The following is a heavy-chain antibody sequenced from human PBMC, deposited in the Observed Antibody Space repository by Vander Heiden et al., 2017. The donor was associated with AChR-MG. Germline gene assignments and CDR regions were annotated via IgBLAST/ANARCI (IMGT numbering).Heavy chain of an antibody. J-gene: IGHJ4*02. CDR1: GFTFSSYG. Sequence: QVQLVESGGGVVQPGGSLRLSRAASGFTFSSYGMHWVRQAPGKGLEWVAFIRYDGSNKYYADSVKGRFTISRDNSKNTLYLQMNSLRAEDTAVYYCAPTVLNPPPHFDYWGQGTLVTVSS. CDR2: IRYDGSNK. V-gene: IGHV3-30*02. CDR3: APTVLNPPPHFDY. D-gene: IGHD4-17*01.